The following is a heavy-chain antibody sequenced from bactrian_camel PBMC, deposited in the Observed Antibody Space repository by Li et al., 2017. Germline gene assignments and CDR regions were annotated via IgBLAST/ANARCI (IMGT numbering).Heavy chain of an antibody. V-gene: IGHV3S53*01. D-gene: IGHD2*01. CDR1: GDTYSNVC. CDR2: IDGDGST. J-gene: IGHJ4*01. Sequence: VQLVESGGGSVQAGGSLRLSCAASGDTYSNVCMGWFRQAPGKEREGVAVIDGDGSTDYADSVKGRFTISRDNATNTVYLQMNSLKPEDTAVYYCVSLVGRPLVHQGTQVTVS.